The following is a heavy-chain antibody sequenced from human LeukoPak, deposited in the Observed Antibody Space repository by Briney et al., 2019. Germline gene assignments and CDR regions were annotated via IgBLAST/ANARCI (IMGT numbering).Heavy chain of an antibody. J-gene: IGHJ5*02. V-gene: IGHV1-8*01. CDR2: MNPNSGNT. Sequence: ASVKVSCKASGYTFTSYDINWVRQATGQGLEWMGWMNPNSGNTGYAQKFQGRVTMTRNTSRSTAYMELSSLRSEDTAVYYCAGRITMVRGVIIGSHGFDPWGQGTLVTVSS. D-gene: IGHD3-10*01. CDR1: GYTFTSYD. CDR3: AGRITMVRGVIIGSHGFDP.